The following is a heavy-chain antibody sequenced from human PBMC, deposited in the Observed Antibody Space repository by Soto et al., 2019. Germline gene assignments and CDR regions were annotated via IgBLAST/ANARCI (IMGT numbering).Heavy chain of an antibody. CDR3: AREGTNYCDL. Sequence: QVQLVQSGAEVKKPGASVKVSCKASGYTFTGYYMHWVRQAPGQGLEWVGLVNPNSGDTQYAQKFQGWVTRTRDTSISTAHTELGRLTSDDTAVYFCAREGTNYCDLCGRGSPVTVAS. CDR2: VNPNSGDT. V-gene: IGHV1-2*04. J-gene: IGHJ2*01. CDR1: GYTFTGYY. D-gene: IGHD2-8*01.